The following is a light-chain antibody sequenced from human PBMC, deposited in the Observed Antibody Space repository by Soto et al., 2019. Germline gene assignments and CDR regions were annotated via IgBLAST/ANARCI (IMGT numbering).Light chain of an antibody. CDR1: QSITSH. CDR2: HSS. J-gene: IGKJ1*01. V-gene: IGKV3-15*01. CDR3: QQYTNWHRP. Sequence: IVMTQSPGTLSLSPGDRATLSCRASQSITSHLAWYQQKPGQAPRLLIYHSSTRATGIPTRFSGSGSGTDFTLTNSSLQSEDFAVYYCQQYTNWHRPFGQGTKVDIX.